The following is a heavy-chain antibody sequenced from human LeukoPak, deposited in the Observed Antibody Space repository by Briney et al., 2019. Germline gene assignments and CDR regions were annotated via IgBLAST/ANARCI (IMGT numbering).Heavy chain of an antibody. Sequence: SETLSLTCAVYGGSFSGYFWSWIRQPPGKGLEWIGEINHSGSTNYNPSLKSRVTISVDTSKNQFSLKLSSVTAADTAVYYCAREGAAAEDYWGQGTLVTASS. J-gene: IGHJ4*02. D-gene: IGHD6-13*01. CDR1: GGSFSGYF. V-gene: IGHV4-34*01. CDR2: INHSGST. CDR3: AREGAAAEDY.